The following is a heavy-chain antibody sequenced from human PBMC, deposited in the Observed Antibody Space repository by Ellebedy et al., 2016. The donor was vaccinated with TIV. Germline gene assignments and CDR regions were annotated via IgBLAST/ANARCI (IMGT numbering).Heavy chain of an antibody. V-gene: IGHV1-18*04. CDR2: ISAYNGNT. CDR1: GYTFTGYY. Sequence: ASVKVSXXASGYTFTGYYMHWVRQAPGQGLEWMGWISAYNGNTNYAQKLQGRVTMTTDTSTSTAYMELRSLRSDDTAVYYCARGPKWELPTEVDYWGQGTLVTVSS. J-gene: IGHJ4*02. CDR3: ARGPKWELPTEVDY. D-gene: IGHD1-26*01.